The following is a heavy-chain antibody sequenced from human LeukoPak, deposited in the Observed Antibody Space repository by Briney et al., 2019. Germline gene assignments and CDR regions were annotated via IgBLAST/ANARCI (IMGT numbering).Heavy chain of an antibody. CDR1: GFTFSSYA. V-gene: IGHV3-23*01. J-gene: IGHJ3*02. Sequence: GGSLRLSCAASGFTFSSYAMSWFRQAPGKGLEWVPAISGSGGSTYYADSVKGRFTISRDNSKNTLYLQMNSLRAEDTAVYYCAILQQLRSHAFDIWGQGTMVTVSS. CDR3: AILQQLRSHAFDI. D-gene: IGHD6-13*01. CDR2: ISGSGGST.